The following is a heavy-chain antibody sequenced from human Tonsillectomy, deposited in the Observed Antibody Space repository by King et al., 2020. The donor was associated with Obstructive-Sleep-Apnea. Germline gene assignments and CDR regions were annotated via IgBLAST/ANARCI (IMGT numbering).Heavy chain of an antibody. D-gene: IGHD3-9*01. J-gene: IGHJ6*02. CDR3: AKDYLPSYYNILTGPPPEFYYYGLDV. Sequence: VQLVESGGGVVQPGRSLRLSCAASGFIFSSYGMHWVRQAPGKGLEWVALTSYDESNKYYGDSVKGRFTISRDNSKNTLYLQRNSLKAEDTAVYYCAKDYLPSYYNILTGPPPEFYYYGLDVWGQGTTVTVSS. CDR2: TSYDESNK. V-gene: IGHV3-30*18. CDR1: GFIFSSYG.